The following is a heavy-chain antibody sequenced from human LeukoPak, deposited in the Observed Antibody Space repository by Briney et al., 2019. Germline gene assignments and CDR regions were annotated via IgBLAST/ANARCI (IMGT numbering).Heavy chain of an antibody. D-gene: IGHD3-22*01. V-gene: IGHV4-59*01. CDR1: GGSISSYF. J-gene: IGHJ4*02. CDR2: IYYSGST. CDR3: ARSRNYDGSGFYGFDY. Sequence: ETLSLTCTVSGGSISSYFWSWIRQPPGKGLEWIGYIYYSGSTNYNPSLKSRVTISVDTSKNQISLNLSSVTAADTAVYYCARSRNYDGSGFYGFDYWGQGTLVTVSS.